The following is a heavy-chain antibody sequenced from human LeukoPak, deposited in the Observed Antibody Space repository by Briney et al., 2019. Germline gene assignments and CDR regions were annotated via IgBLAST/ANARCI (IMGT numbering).Heavy chain of an antibody. CDR1: GFTFSDYG. J-gene: IGHJ5*01. Sequence: GRSLRLSCAASGFTFSDYGIHWVRQAPGKGLEWVAVIWYDGTNKYYGDSVKGRFTISRDNSKNTLYLQMNSLRAEDMAVYYCAKDRGSYSTTADSWGQGTLVTVSS. CDR2: IWYDGTNK. CDR3: AKDRGSYSTTADS. V-gene: IGHV3-33*06. D-gene: IGHD1-26*01.